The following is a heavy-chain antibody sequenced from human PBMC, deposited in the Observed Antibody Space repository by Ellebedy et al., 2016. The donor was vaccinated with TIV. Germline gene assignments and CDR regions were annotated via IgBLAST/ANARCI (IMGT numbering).Heavy chain of an antibody. CDR3: ASRRAFGGYSGYWDFDY. CDR2: INHSGST. CDR1: GGSFSGYY. J-gene: IGHJ4*02. Sequence: SETLSLTCAVYGGSFSGYYWSWIRQPPGKGLEWIGEINHSGSTNYNPSLKSRVTVSVDTSKNQFSLKLSSVTAADTAVYYCASRRAFGGYSGYWDFDYWGQGTLVTVSS. V-gene: IGHV4-34*01. D-gene: IGHD5-12*01.